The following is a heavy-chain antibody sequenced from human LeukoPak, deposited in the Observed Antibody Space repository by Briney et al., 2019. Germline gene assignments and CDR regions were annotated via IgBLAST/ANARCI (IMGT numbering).Heavy chain of an antibody. Sequence: GGSLRLSCAASGFTFSSYWMHWVRQAPGNGLVWVSRINSDGSSTSYADSVKGRFTISRDNAKNPLFLQMNTLRAEDTAVYYCARDPYSSTWSYGMDVWGQGTTVTVSS. CDR1: GFTFSSYW. CDR3: ARDPYSSTWSYGMDV. CDR2: INSDGSST. V-gene: IGHV3-74*01. J-gene: IGHJ6*02. D-gene: IGHD6-6*01.